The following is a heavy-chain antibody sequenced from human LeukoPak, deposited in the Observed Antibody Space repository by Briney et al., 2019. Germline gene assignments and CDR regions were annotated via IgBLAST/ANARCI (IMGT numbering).Heavy chain of an antibody. J-gene: IGHJ4*02. CDR1: GYSFTSYW. D-gene: IGHD2-2*01. Sequence: GESLKISCKGSGYSFTSYWIGWERQMPGKGLEWMGIIYPGDSDTRYSPSFQGQVTISADKSISTAYLQWSSLKASDTAMYYCARLVYCSSTSCYYYFDYWGQGTLVTVSS. CDR2: IYPGDSDT. V-gene: IGHV5-51*01. CDR3: ARLVYCSSTSCYYYFDY.